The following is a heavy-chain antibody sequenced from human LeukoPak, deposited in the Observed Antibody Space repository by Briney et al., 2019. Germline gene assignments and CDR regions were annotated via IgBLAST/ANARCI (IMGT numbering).Heavy chain of an antibody. V-gene: IGHV1-8*03. CDR1: GYTFTSYH. CDR3: ARTTSLTASGYDY. CDR2: MNPYSGDR. Sequence: GASVKVSCKTSGYTFTSYHISWVRQATGQGLEWMGWMNPYSGDRGYAQKFQGRVSITSDTSISTAYMELSSLRSEDTAVYFCARTTSLTASGYDYWGQGTLVTVSS. J-gene: IGHJ4*02. D-gene: IGHD4-17*01.